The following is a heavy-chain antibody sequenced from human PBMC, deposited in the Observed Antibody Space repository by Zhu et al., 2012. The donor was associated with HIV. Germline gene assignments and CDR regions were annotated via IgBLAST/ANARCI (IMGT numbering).Heavy chain of an antibody. V-gene: IGHV4-38-2*01. CDR3: ASSKYYYDSSGYYH. Sequence: QVQLQESGPGLVKPSETLSLTCAVSGYSISSGYYWGWIRQPPGKGLEWIGSIYHSGSTYYNPSLKSRVTISVDTSKSQFSLKLSSVTAADTAVYYCASSKYYYDSSGYYHWGQGILVTVSS. D-gene: IGHD3-22*01. CDR1: GYSISSGYY. J-gene: IGHJ5*02. CDR2: IYHSGST.